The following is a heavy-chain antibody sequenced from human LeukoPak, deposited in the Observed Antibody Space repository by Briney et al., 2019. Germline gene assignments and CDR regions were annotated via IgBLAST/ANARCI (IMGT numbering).Heavy chain of an antibody. Sequence: GGSLRLSCAASGFTFSRYWMTWVCQAPGKGLEWVANIKQDGSEKYCVDSVKGRFTNSRDNAKNSLYLQMNSLRVEDTAIYYCARDLGGSQTSWGQGTLVTVSS. J-gene: IGHJ4*02. CDR1: GFTFSRYW. D-gene: IGHD1-26*01. CDR3: ARDLGGSQTS. V-gene: IGHV3-7*01. CDR2: IKQDGSEK.